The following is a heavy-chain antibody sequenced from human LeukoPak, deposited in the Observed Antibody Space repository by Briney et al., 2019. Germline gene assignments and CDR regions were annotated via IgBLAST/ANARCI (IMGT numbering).Heavy chain of an antibody. J-gene: IGHJ4*02. CDR2: IKQDGSEK. CDR3: ARETTVTTFFVDY. D-gene: IGHD4-17*01. CDR1: GFTFSSYW. Sequence: GVSLRLSCAASGFTFSSYWMSWVRQAPGKGLEWVANIKQDGSEKYYVDSVKGRLTISRDNAKNSLYLQMNSLRAEDTAVYYCARETTVTTFFVDYWGQGTLVTVSS. V-gene: IGHV3-7*01.